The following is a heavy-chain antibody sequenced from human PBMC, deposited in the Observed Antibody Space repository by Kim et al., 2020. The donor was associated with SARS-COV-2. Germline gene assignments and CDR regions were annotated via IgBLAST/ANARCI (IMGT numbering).Heavy chain of an antibody. V-gene: IGHV3-7*03. CDR2: IKQDGSEK. D-gene: IGHD3-3*01. CDR3: AREGRFRDFWSGYYTARGDLILIYGMDV. CDR1: GFTFSSYW. J-gene: IGHJ6*02. Sequence: GGSLRLSCAASGFTFSSYWMSWVRQAPGKGLEWVANIKQDGSEKYYVDSVKGRFTISRDNAKNSLYLQMNSLRAEDTAVYYCAREGRFRDFWSGYYTARGDLILIYGMDVWGQGTTVTVSS.